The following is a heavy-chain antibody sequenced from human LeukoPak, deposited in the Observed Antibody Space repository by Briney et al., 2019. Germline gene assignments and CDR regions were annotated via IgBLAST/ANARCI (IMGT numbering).Heavy chain of an antibody. J-gene: IGHJ4*02. CDR1: GDSITTSY. CDR2: VYYSGHT. CDR3: TRWTVAGYFDF. Sequence: SETLSLTCTVSGDSITTSYWNWIRQPPGKGLEWIGYVYYSGHTNYSPSLKSRVTMSVDTSKNQFSLKLSSVTAADTAVYYCTRWTVAGYFDFWGQGTLVTVSS. D-gene: IGHD6-19*01. V-gene: IGHV4-59*08.